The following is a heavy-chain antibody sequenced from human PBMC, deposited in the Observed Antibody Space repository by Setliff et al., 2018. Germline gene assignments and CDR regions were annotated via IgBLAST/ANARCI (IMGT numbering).Heavy chain of an antibody. V-gene: IGHV4-4*07. J-gene: IGHJ6*03. CDR1: GGSISSYY. CDR3: AREQWLDPPGYYYMDV. D-gene: IGHD6-19*01. CDR2: IYTSGST. Sequence: TLSLTCTVSGGSISSYYWSWIRQPAGKGLEWIGRIYTSGSTNYNPSLKSRVTMSVDPSKNQFSLKLSSVTAADTAVYYCAREQWLDPPGYYYMDVWAKGTTVTVSS.